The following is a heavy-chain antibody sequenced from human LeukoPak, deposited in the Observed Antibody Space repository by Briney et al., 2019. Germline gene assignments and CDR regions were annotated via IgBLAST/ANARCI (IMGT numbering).Heavy chain of an antibody. CDR3: AGLSITGTSIDY. Sequence: TATLYLTCNASGGTISGYYMRWIRQPPGKGLEWIGYIYYNGSTNYNPSLNSGVIISADTSNNQFAQKLISMTAADTAVYYCAGLSITGTSIDYWGQGTLVTVSS. CDR1: GGTISGYY. D-gene: IGHD1-20*01. V-gene: IGHV4-59*08. CDR2: IYYNGST. J-gene: IGHJ4*02.